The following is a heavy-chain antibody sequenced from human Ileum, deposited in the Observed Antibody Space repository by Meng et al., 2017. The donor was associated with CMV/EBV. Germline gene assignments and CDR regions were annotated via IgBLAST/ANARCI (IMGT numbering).Heavy chain of an antibody. Sequence: GESLKISCAASGFTFSVFWMSWVRQAPGKGLEWVATIDQDGGDKHYVDSVKGRLTISRDNAKNTLYLQMNSLRAEDTAVYYCARGNAHAFDYWGQGTLVTVSS. CDR3: ARGNAHAFDY. D-gene: IGHD1-1*01. CDR1: GFTFSVFW. V-gene: IGHV3-7*01. J-gene: IGHJ4*02. CDR2: IDQDGGDK.